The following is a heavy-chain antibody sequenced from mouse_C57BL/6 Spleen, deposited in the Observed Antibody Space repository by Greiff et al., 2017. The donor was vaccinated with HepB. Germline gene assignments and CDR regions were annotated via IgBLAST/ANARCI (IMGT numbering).Heavy chain of an antibody. V-gene: IGHV8-8*01. CDR1: GFSLSTFGMG. Sequence: VKLQESGPGILQPSQTLSLTCSFSGFSLSTFGMGVGWIRQPSGKGLEWLAHIWWDDDKYYNPALKSRLTISKDTSKNQVFLKIANVDTADTATYYCARISYYSNYLFYAMDYWGQGTSVTVSS. CDR3: ARISYYSNYLFYAMDY. CDR2: IWWDDDK. J-gene: IGHJ4*01. D-gene: IGHD2-5*01.